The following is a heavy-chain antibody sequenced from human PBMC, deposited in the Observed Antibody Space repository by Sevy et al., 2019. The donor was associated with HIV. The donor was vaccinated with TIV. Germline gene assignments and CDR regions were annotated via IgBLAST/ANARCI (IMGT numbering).Heavy chain of an antibody. V-gene: IGHV1-8*01. J-gene: IGHJ6*02. CDR3: ARGLGEWELLLYYYYYGMDV. Sequence: ASVKVSCKASGYTFTSYDINWVRQATGQGLEWMGWMNTNSGNTGYAQKFQGRVTMTRNTSISTAYMELSSLRSEDTAVYYCARGLGEWELLLYYYYYGMDVWGQGTTVTVSS. CDR1: GYTFTSYD. D-gene: IGHD1-26*01. CDR2: MNTNSGNT.